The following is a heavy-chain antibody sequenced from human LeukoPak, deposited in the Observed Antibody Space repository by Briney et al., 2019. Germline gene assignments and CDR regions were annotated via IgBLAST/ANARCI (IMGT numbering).Heavy chain of an antibody. CDR2: IYHSGST. D-gene: IGHD6-13*01. CDR1: GGSISSSNW. V-gene: IGHV4-4*02. CDR3: ARRIAAAFHWFDP. Sequence: SGTLSLTCAASGGSISSSNWWSWVRQPPGKGLEWIGEIYHSGSTNYNPSLKSRVTISVDKSKNQFSLKLSSVTAADTAVYYCARRIAAAFHWFDPWGQGTLVTVSS. J-gene: IGHJ5*02.